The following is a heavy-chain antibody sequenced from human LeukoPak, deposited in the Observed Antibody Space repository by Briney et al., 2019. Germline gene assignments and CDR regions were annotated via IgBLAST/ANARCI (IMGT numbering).Heavy chain of an antibody. CDR1: GYSFTTYW. CDR2: IYPGDSDT. V-gene: IGHV5-51*01. Sequence: KPGESLKISCKASGYSFTTYWIGWVRQMPGKGLEWMGIIYPGDSDTRYSPSFQGQVTVSADKSTSTAYLQWSSLKASDTAMYYCARRLYSNRWYEPDYWGQGTLVTVSS. D-gene: IGHD6-13*01. J-gene: IGHJ4*02. CDR3: ARRLYSNRWYEPDY.